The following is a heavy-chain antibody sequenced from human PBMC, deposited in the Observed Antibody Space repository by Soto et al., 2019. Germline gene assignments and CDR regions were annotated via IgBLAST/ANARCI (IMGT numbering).Heavy chain of an antibody. CDR3: AGLEKEPGGYYYDSSGYRY. CDR2: IYTSGST. D-gene: IGHD3-22*01. Sequence: SETLSLTCTVSGGSISSYYWSWIRQPAGKGLEWIGRIYTSGSTNYNPSLKSRVTMSVDTSKNQFSLKLSSVTAADTAVYYCAGLEKEPGGYYYDSSGYRYWGQGTLVTVSS. CDR1: GGSISSYY. J-gene: IGHJ4*02. V-gene: IGHV4-4*07.